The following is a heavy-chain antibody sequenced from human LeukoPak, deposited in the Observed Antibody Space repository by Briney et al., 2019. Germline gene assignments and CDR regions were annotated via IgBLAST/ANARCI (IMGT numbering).Heavy chain of an antibody. CDR3: ARGDSSGWYAGQFDY. Sequence: PSETLSLTCAVYGGSFSGYYWSWIRQPPGKGLEWIGEINHNGSTNYNPSLKSRVTISVDTSKNQFSLQLNSVTPEDTAVYYCARGDSSGWYAGQFDYWGQGTLVTVSS. J-gene: IGHJ4*02. D-gene: IGHD6-19*01. CDR2: INHNGST. V-gene: IGHV4-34*01. CDR1: GGSFSGYY.